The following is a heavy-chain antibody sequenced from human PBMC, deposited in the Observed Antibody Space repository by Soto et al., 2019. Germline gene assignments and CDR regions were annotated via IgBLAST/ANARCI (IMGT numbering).Heavy chain of an antibody. Sequence: EVQLVESGGGLVQPGGSLKLSCAASGFTFSGSAMHWVRQASGKGLEWVGRIRSKANSYATAYAASVKGRFTISRDDSKNTAYLQMNSLKTEDTAVYYCTRPRGYDFWSGYPSGAFDIWGQGTMVTVSS. J-gene: IGHJ3*02. D-gene: IGHD3-3*01. CDR2: IRSKANSYAT. CDR3: TRPRGYDFWSGYPSGAFDI. V-gene: IGHV3-73*02. CDR1: GFTFSGSA.